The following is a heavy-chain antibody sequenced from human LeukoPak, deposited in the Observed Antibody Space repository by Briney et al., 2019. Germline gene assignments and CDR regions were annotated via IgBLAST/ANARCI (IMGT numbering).Heavy chain of an antibody. J-gene: IGHJ6*03. V-gene: IGHV4-59*01. Sequence: PSETLSFTCTASGGSISSYYWSWIRQRPGKGLEWLGYIYYSGSNNYNPSLKSRVTISVDTSKNQFSLKLSSVSAADTAVYYCARGEELSSGWYVAFPDYYYYYYMDVWGKGTTVTVSS. D-gene: IGHD6-19*01. CDR3: ARGEELSSGWYVAFPDYYYYYYMDV. CDR2: IYYSGSN. CDR1: GGSISSYY.